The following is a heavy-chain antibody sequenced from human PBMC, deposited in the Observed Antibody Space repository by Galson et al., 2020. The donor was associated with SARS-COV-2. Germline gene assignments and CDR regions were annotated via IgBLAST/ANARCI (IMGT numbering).Heavy chain of an antibody. D-gene: IGHD2-2*01. CDR1: GGSISSSSYY. CDR3: ARLGVVPAATFDLDYYGMDV. Sequence: SETLSLTCTVSGGSISSSSYYWGWIRQPPGKGLEWIGSIYYSGSTYYNPSLKSRVTISVDTSKNQFSLKLSSVTAADTAVYYCARLGVVPAATFDLDYYGMDVWGQGTTVTVSS. V-gene: IGHV4-39*01. J-gene: IGHJ6*02. CDR2: IYYSGST.